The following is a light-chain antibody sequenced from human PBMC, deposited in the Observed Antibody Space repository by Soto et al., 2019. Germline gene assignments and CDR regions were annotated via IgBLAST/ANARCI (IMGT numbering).Light chain of an antibody. CDR3: CSYAGSYDYV. CDR1: SSDVGAYNY. CDR2: DVN. V-gene: IGLV2-11*01. J-gene: IGLJ1*01. Sequence: QSALTQPRSVSGSPGQSVTISCTGSSSDVGAYNYVSWYQHNTGKAPKLLIYDVNKRPSGVPDRFSGSKFGNTASLTISGLQADDEATFYCCSYAGSYDYVLGTGTKVTVL.